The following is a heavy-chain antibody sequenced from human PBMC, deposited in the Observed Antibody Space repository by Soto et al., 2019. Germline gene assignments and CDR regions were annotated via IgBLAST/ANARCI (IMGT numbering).Heavy chain of an antibody. CDR3: AKDRGYGDYVVY. J-gene: IGHJ4*02. V-gene: IGHV3-30*18. Sequence: QVQLVESGGGVVQPGRSLRLSCAASGFTFSSYGMHWVRQAPGKGLEWVAVISYDGSNKYYADSVKGRFTISRDNSKNTLYLQMNSLRAEDTAVYYCAKDRGYGDYVVYWGQGTLVTVSS. CDR2: ISYDGSNK. CDR1: GFTFSSYG. D-gene: IGHD4-17*01.